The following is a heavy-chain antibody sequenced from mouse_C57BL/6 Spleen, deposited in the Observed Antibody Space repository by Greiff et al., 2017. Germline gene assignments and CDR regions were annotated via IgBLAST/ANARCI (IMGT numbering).Heavy chain of an antibody. CDR1: GFNIKDDY. D-gene: IGHD1-1*01. V-gene: IGHV14-4*01. CDR2: IDPENGDT. Sequence: EVQRVESGAELVRPGASVKLSCTASGFNIKDDYMHWVKQRPEQGLEWIGWIDPENGDTEYASKFQGKATITADTSSNTAYLQLSSLTSEDTAVYYCTTGYGGNAMDCWGQGASVTVSS. CDR3: TTGYGGNAMDC. J-gene: IGHJ4*01.